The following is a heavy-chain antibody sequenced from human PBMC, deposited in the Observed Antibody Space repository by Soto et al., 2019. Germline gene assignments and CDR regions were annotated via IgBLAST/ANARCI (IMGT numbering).Heavy chain of an antibody. V-gene: IGHV4-39*01. D-gene: IGHD7-27*01. J-gene: IGHJ4*02. CDR1: GGSISSSSYY. CDR3: ARRVANWGHFDY. CDR2: IYYSGST. Sequence: SETLSLTCTVSGGSISSSSYYWGWIRQPPGKGLEWIGTIYYSGSTYYNPSLKSRVTMSVDTSKNQFSLKLSSVTAADTAVYYCARRVANWGHFDYWGQGTLVTVS.